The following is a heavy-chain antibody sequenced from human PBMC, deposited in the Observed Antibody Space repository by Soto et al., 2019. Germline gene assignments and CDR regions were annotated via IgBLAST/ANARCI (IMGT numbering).Heavy chain of an antibody. CDR1: GGSISSCGYY. V-gene: IGHV4-31*03. CDR3: ARVCLQQRNFYY. Sequence: SETLSLTCTVSGGSISSCGYYWSWIRQHPGKGLEWIGYIYYSGSTYYNPSLKSRVTISVDTSKNQFSLKLSSVTAADTAVYYCARVCLQQRNFYYWGQGTLVTVSS. J-gene: IGHJ4*02. D-gene: IGHD4-4*01. CDR2: IYYSGST.